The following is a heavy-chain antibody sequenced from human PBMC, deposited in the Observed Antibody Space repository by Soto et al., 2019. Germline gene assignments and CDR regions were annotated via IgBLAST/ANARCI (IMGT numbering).Heavy chain of an antibody. J-gene: IGHJ4*02. CDR1: GFRFAEHG. V-gene: IGHV3-49*03. CDR2: IRSGRYGATK. D-gene: IGHD2-15*01. Sequence: GALGLSCTTSGFRFAEHGMICLRQAPGKGLDWLGLIRSGRYGATKEYAASVKGRFTVSSDDSKNIAYLQLNNLHTEDTGVYYCTRAPLRCSGGSCYSADSWGRGTQVTVSS. CDR3: TRAPLRCSGGSCYSADS.